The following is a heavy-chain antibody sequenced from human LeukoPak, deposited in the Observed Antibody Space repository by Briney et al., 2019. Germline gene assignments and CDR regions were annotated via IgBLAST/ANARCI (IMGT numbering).Heavy chain of an antibody. J-gene: IGHJ4*02. CDR3: ARVDYDSSGPYYFDY. CDR1: GGSISSYY. V-gene: IGHV4-59*01. Sequence: PSETLSLTCTVSGGSISSYYWSWIRQPPGKGLEWIGYIYYSGSTNYNPSLKSRVTISVDTSKNQFSLKLSSVTAADTAVHYCARVDYDSSGPYYFDYWGQGTLVTVSS. D-gene: IGHD3-22*01. CDR2: IYYSGST.